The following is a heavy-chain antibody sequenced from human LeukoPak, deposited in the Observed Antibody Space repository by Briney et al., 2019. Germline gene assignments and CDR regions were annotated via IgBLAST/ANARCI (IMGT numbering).Heavy chain of an antibody. Sequence: SETLSLTCTVSGGSISSYYWSWTRQPAGKGLEWIGRIYTSGSTNYNPSLKSRVTISVDTSKNQFSLKLSSVTAADTAVYYCARVYYDSSGYLILDYWGQGTLVTVSS. CDR3: ARVYYDSSGYLILDY. CDR1: GGSISSYY. CDR2: IYTSGST. V-gene: IGHV4-4*07. D-gene: IGHD3-22*01. J-gene: IGHJ4*02.